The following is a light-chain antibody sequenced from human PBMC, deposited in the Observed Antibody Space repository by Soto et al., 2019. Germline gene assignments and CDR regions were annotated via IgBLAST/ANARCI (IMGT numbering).Light chain of an antibody. CDR2: LNSDGSH. J-gene: IGLJ3*02. Sequence: QLVLTQSPSASASLGASVKLTCTLSSGHSSYAIAWHQQQPEKGPRYLMKLNSDGSHSKGDGIPDRFSGSNSGAERYPTISSRQSEDEADYYCQTWGTGPWVFGGGTKLTVL. V-gene: IGLV4-69*01. CDR1: SGHSSYA. CDR3: QTWGTGPWV.